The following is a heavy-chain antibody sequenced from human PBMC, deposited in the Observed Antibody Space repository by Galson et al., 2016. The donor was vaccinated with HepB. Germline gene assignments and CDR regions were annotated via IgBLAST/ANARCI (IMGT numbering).Heavy chain of an antibody. CDR3: ARAAMIPGARMVVDP. J-gene: IGHJ5*02. CDR1: GASISDSNW. Sequence: SETLSLTCAASGASISDSNWWTWVRQVPGKGLEWIGEIYHTGTSNNNPFLNSRFTLSVDKSRNQFSLNVTSVTAADTAVYYCARAAMIPGARMVVDPGGQGILVTVSS. D-gene: IGHD2-2*01. V-gene: IGHV4-4*02. CDR2: IYHTGTS.